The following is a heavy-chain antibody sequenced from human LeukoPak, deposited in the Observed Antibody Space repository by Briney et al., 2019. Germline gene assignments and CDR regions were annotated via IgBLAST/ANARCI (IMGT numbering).Heavy chain of an antibody. CDR1: GGSISSYY. J-gene: IGHJ4*02. D-gene: IGHD3-16*02. Sequence: SETLSLTCTVSGGSISSYYWSWIRQPPGKGLEWIGYIYYSGSTNYNPSLKSRVTISVDRSKNQFSLKLSSVTAADTAVYYCARGPVMITFGGVIVAPFDYWGQGTLVTVSS. CDR2: IYYSGST. CDR3: ARGPVMITFGGVIVAPFDY. V-gene: IGHV4-59*12.